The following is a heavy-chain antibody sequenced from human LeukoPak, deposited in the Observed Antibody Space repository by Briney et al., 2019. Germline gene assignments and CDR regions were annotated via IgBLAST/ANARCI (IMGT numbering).Heavy chain of an antibody. CDR2: IIPIFGTA. V-gene: IGHV1-69*13. J-gene: IGHJ6*03. Sequence: GASVKVSCKASGGTFSSYAISWVRQAPGQGLEWMGGIIPIFGTANYAQKFQGRVTITADESTSTAYMELSSLRSEDTAVYYCARAGTTVTTSTYYYYYMDVWGKGTTVTVSS. CDR3: ARAGTTVTTSTYYYYYMDV. CDR1: GGTFSSYA. D-gene: IGHD4-17*01.